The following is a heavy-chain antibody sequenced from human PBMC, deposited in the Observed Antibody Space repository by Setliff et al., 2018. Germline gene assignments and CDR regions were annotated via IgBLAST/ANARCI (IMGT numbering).Heavy chain of an antibody. J-gene: IGHJ5*02. D-gene: IGHD2-2*01. V-gene: IGHV4-4*08. CDR1: GGSISSYY. Sequence: SETLSLTCTVSGGSISSYYWSWIRQPPGKGLEWIGYIYSSGSTNYNPSLKSRVTISVDTSKNQLSLKLSSVTAADTAVYYCARDQGYCGSASCYAQLWFDPWGQGTLVNVSS. CDR3: ARDQGYCGSASCYAQLWFDP. CDR2: IYSSGST.